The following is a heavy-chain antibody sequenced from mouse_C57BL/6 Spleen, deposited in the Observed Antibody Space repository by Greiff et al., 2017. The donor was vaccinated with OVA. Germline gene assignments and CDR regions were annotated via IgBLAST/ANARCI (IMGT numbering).Heavy chain of an antibody. J-gene: IGHJ4*01. V-gene: IGHV1-82*01. CDR3: ARSYYGRGDAMDY. Sequence: QVQLKESGPELVKPGASVKISCKASGYAFSSSWMNWVKQRPGKGLEWIGRIYPGDGDTNYNGKFKGKATLTADKSSSTAYMQLSSLTSEDSAVYFGARSYYGRGDAMDYWGQGTSVTVSS. CDR1: GYAFSSSW. D-gene: IGHD2-1*01. CDR2: IYPGDGDT.